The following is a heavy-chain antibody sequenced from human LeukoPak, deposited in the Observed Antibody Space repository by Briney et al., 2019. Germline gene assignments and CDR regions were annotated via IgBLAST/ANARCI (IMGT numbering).Heavy chain of an antibody. CDR1: GFTFSSYS. Sequence: GGSLRLSCAASGFTFSSYSMNWVRQAPGKGLEWVSSISSSSSYIYYADSVKGRFTISRDNAKNSLYLQMNSLRAEDTAVYYCAIVAGWYAYYYMDVWGKGTTVTISS. D-gene: IGHD2-15*01. CDR2: ISSSSSYI. CDR3: AIVAGWYAYYYMDV. J-gene: IGHJ6*03. V-gene: IGHV3-21*01.